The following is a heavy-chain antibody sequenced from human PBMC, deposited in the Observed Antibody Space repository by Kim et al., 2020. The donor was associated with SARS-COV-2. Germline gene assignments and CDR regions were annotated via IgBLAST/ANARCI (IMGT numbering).Heavy chain of an antibody. J-gene: IGHJ4*02. CDR3: ARHFWDLIGGVIES. V-gene: IGHV4-39*01. Sequence: SETLSLTCTVSGDSISSSSYYWGWIRQPPGKGLEWIGSIYYSGSTYYNPSLKSRVTISVYTSKNQFSLKLSSVTAADTAVYYCARHFWDLIGGVIESWGQGTLVTVSS. D-gene: IGHD3-16*02. CDR1: GDSISSSSYY. CDR2: IYYSGST.